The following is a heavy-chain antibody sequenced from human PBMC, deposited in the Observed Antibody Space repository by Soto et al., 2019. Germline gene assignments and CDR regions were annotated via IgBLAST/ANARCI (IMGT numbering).Heavy chain of an antibody. CDR3: ARVERGTATTVVDAFDI. CDR2: MSHSGGT. Sequence: SETLSLTCAVYGGFVSSGSYYWSWIRQPQGKGLEWIGEMSHSGGTHSNPSLKSRVTISVDTSKNQFSLKMSSVTAADTALYYCARVERGTATTVVDAFDIWGPGTMVTVSS. J-gene: IGHJ3*02. D-gene: IGHD1-1*01. V-gene: IGHV4-61*01. CDR1: GGFVSSGSYY.